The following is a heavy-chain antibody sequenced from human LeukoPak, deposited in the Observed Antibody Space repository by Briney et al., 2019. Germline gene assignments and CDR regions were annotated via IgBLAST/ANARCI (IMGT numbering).Heavy chain of an antibody. J-gene: IGHJ4*02. CDR3: AREGVHCSGRSCLNAY. Sequence: GGSLRLSCAASGFTFSTYWMGWVRQAPGKELEWVSNIKKDGSEKYYMDSVKGRFTISRDNAENSLYLQMNSLRAEDTAVYYCAREGVHCSGRSCLNAYWGQGTQVTVSS. CDR2: IKKDGSEK. CDR1: GFTFSTYW. D-gene: IGHD2-15*01. V-gene: IGHV3-7*03.